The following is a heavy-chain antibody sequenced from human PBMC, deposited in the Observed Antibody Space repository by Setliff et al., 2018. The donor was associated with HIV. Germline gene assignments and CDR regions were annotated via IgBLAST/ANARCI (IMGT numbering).Heavy chain of an antibody. Sequence: PGGSLRLSCVASGFTFSTFAMHWVRRAPGKGLEWVSVISYDGSRTFYADSVKGRFTISRDNSKNTLYLQVNSLRPEDTAVYYCAKVDNGHCLSNSCRDFDYWGQGTLVTVS. J-gene: IGHJ4*02. CDR1: GFTFSTFA. CDR3: AKVDNGHCLSNSCRDFDY. V-gene: IGHV3-30*07. CDR2: ISYDGSRT. D-gene: IGHD2-2*03.